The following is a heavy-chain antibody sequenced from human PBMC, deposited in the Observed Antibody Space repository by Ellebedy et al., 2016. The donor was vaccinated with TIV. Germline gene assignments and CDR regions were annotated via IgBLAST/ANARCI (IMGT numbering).Heavy chain of an antibody. CDR3: ATYGGNSGYAFDI. J-gene: IGHJ3*02. CDR2: FDPEDGET. D-gene: IGHD4-23*01. V-gene: IGHV1-24*01. Sequence: ASVKVSCXVSGYTLTELSMHWVRQAPGKGLEWMGGFDPEDGETIYAQKFQGRVTMTEDTSTDTAYMELSSLRSEDTAVYYCATYGGNSGYAFDIWGQGTMVTVSS. CDR1: GYTLTELS.